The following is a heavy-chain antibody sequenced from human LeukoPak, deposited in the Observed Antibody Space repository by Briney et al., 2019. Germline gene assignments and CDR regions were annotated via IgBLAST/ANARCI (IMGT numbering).Heavy chain of an antibody. CDR2: TFYRGTT. J-gene: IGHJ4*02. V-gene: IGHV4-4*02. CDR3: ARSNGAAAGNPFDY. CDR1: GGSISSSNW. Sequence: PSETLSLTCAVSGGSISSSNWWSWVRQPPGKGLEWIGYTFYRGTTYYNPSLKSRVTISLDRSKNQFSLKLSSVTAADTAVYYCARSNGAAAGNPFDYWGQGTLVTVSS. D-gene: IGHD6-13*01.